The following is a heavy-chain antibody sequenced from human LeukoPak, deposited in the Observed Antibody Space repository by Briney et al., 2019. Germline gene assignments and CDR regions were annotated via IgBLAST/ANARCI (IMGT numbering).Heavy chain of an antibody. CDR2: LYYSEST. Sequence: SETLSLTCIVSGGSISSSSYYWGWIRQPPGKGLEWIGSLYYSESTYYNPSLKSGVTMSVDISKNQFSLKLNSVTAADTAVYYCARHSRITTYFYDSSGYRRGRFGAFDTWGQGTMVTVSS. D-gene: IGHD3-22*01. V-gene: IGHV4-39*01. CDR1: GGSISSSSYY. CDR3: ARHSRITTYFYDSSGYRRGRFGAFDT. J-gene: IGHJ3*02.